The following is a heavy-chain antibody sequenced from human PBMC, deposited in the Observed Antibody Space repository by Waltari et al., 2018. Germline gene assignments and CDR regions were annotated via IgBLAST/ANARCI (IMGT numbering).Heavy chain of an antibody. V-gene: IGHV4-59*01. CDR1: GGSISSYY. CDR3: AREGVRGVKGIDY. D-gene: IGHD3-10*01. J-gene: IGHJ4*02. Sequence: QVQLQESGPGLVKPSETLSLTCTVSGGSISSYYWSWIRQPPGKGLEWIGYIYYSGSTNDNPSLKRRVTISVDTSNNQCSLKLSSVTGADTAVYYCAREGVRGVKGIDYWGQGTLVTVSS. CDR2: IYYSGST.